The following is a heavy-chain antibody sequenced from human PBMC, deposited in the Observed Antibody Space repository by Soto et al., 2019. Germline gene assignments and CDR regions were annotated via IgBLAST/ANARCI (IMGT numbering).Heavy chain of an antibody. Sequence: GGSLRLSCTASGFTFGDYAMSWFRQAPGKGLEWVGFIRSKAYGGTTEYAASVKGRFTISRDDSKSIAYLQMNSLKTEDTAVYYCTRWDTAMAIYYYGMDVWGQGTTVTVSS. CDR2: IRSKAYGGTT. CDR1: GFTFGDYA. J-gene: IGHJ6*02. V-gene: IGHV3-49*03. D-gene: IGHD5-18*01. CDR3: TRWDTAMAIYYYGMDV.